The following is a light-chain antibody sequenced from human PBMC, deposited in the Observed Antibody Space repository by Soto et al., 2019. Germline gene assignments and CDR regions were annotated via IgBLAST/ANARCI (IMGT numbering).Light chain of an antibody. CDR1: QSISFN. CDR3: QQANSFPIT. CDR2: IAS. J-gene: IGKJ5*01. V-gene: IGKV3-15*01. Sequence: EVVMTQSPAALSVSPGERVTLSCRASQSISFNLAWYQQKPGQAPRLLIYIASTRAAGIPARFSGSGSGTEFTLTISSLQSEDFATYYCQQANSFPITFGQGTRLEIK.